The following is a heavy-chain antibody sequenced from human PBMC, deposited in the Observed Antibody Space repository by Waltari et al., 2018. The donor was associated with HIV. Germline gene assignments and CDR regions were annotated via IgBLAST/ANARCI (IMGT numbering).Heavy chain of an antibody. Sequence: EMQLVESGGGLVQPGGSLRLSCVASGFTFSSYEMNWVRQVPGKGLEFISLIGRSGTTISYADSVKGRFTCSRDNAKKSLFLQMNSLRVEDTAFYWCAGVNQVLYYGMDVWGQGTTVTVSS. CDR3: AGVNQVLYYGMDV. J-gene: IGHJ6*02. CDR1: GFTFSSYE. V-gene: IGHV3-48*03. D-gene: IGHD2-2*02. CDR2: IGRSGTTI.